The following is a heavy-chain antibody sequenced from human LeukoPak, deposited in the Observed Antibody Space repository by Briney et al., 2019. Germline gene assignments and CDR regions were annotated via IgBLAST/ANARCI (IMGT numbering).Heavy chain of an antibody. Sequence: SETLSLTCTVSGGSISSYYWSWIRQPPGKGLEWIGYIYYSGSTNYNPSLKSRVTISVDTSKNQFSLKLSSVTAADTAVYYCARGRKEGYYGSGSSRYFDYWDQGTLVTVSS. CDR1: GGSISSYY. D-gene: IGHD3-10*01. CDR3: ARGRKEGYYGSGSSRYFDY. J-gene: IGHJ4*02. CDR2: IYYSGST. V-gene: IGHV4-59*12.